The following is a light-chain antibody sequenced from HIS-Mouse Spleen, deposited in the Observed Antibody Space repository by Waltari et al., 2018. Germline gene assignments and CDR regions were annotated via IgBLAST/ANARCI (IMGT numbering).Light chain of an antibody. V-gene: IGLV3-19*01. J-gene: IGLJ2*01. CDR1: SLRSYY. CDR2: GKN. Sequence: VALGQTVRITCQGDSLRSYYASCYQQKPGQAPVLVSYGKNNRPSGIPDRFSGSSSGNTASLTITGAQAEDEADYYCNSRDSSGNHVVFGGGTKLTVL. CDR3: NSRDSSGNHVV.